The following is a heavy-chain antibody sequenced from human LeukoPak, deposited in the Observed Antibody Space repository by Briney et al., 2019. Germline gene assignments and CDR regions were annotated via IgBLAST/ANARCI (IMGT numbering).Heavy chain of an antibody. CDR1: GGTFSSYA. CDR3: ARGGYSYGSTYYYYYYMDV. V-gene: IGHV1-69*05. CDR2: IIPIFGIA. Sequence: SVKVSCKASGGTFSSYAISWVRQAPGQGLEWMGGIIPIFGIANYAQKFRGRVTITTDESTSTAYMELSSLRSEDTAVYYCARGGYSYGSTYYYYYYMDVWGKGTTVTVSS. D-gene: IGHD5-18*01. J-gene: IGHJ6*03.